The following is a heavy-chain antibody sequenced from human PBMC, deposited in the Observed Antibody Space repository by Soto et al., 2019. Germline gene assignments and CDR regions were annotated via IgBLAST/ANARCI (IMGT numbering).Heavy chain of an antibody. Sequence: QVQLQESGPGLVKPSQTLSLTCTVSGGSISSGDYYWSWIRQPPGKGLEWIGYIYYSGSTYYNPSLKGRVTISVDTSKNQFSLKLSSVTAADTAVYYCARRDSSGYYYGAFDIWGQGTMVTVSS. CDR1: GGSISSGDYY. CDR2: IYYSGST. J-gene: IGHJ3*02. V-gene: IGHV4-30-4*01. D-gene: IGHD3-22*01. CDR3: ARRDSSGYYYGAFDI.